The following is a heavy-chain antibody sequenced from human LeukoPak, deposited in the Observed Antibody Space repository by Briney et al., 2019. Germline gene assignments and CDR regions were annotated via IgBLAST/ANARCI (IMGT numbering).Heavy chain of an antibody. CDR1: GFTFSIYS. J-gene: IGHJ4*02. V-gene: IGHV3-48*01. D-gene: IGHD5-12*01. CDR2: ISTDSSLK. Sequence: GGSLRLSCAASGFTFSIYSMNWVRQAPGKGLEWVSYISTDSSLKYYADSVRGRFTISRDNSRNTLYLQMDSLRVEDTAVYYCAKARGYSYGSEYWGQGTRVTVSS. CDR3: AKARGYSYGSEY.